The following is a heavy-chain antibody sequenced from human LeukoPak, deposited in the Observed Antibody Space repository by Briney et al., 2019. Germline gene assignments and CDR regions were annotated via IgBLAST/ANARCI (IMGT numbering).Heavy chain of an antibody. CDR3: ARDNGYDFFDY. D-gene: IGHD3-3*01. CDR2: INHSGST. CDR1: GGSISSTSYY. J-gene: IGHJ4*02. V-gene: IGHV4-39*07. Sequence: SETLSLTCTVSGGSISSTSYYWGWIRQPPGKGLEWIGEINHSGSTNYNPSLKSRVTISVDTSKNQFSLKLSSVTAADTAVYYCARDNGYDFFDYWGQGTLVTVSS.